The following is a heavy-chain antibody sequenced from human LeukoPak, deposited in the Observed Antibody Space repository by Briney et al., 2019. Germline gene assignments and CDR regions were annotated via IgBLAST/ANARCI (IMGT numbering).Heavy chain of an antibody. J-gene: IGHJ4*02. D-gene: IGHD3-10*01. Sequence: GGSLRLSCAASGFTFSSYAMHWVRQAPGKGLEWVSYISSSGSTIYYADSVKGRFTISRDNAKNSLYLQMNSLRAEDTAVYYCARAPPWDGSVHFDYWGQGTLVTVSS. V-gene: IGHV3-48*03. CDR1: GFTFSSYA. CDR3: ARAPPWDGSVHFDY. CDR2: ISSSGSTI.